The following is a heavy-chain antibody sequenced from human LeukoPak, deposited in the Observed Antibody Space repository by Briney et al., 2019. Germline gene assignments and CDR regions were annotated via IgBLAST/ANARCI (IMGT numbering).Heavy chain of an antibody. J-gene: IGHJ4*02. V-gene: IGHV3-73*01. Sequence: QPGGSLKLSCAASGFTFSGSAMHWVRQASGKGLEWVGRIRSKANSYATAYAASVKGRFTISRDDSKNTAYLQMNSLKTEDTAVYYCTRYSNYGLDYWGQGTLVTVSS. CDR3: TRYSNYGLDY. CDR2: IRSKANSYAT. CDR1: GFTFSGSA. D-gene: IGHD4-11*01.